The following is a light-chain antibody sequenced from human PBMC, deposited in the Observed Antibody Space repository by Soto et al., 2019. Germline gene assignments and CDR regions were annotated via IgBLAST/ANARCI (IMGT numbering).Light chain of an antibody. CDR3: QQPNSFPLT. J-gene: IGKJ4*01. V-gene: IGKV1-12*01. CDR1: QVISSR. Sequence: DIQMTQSPSSVSASVGDRVTITCRASQVISSRLAWYQQKPGKAPNLLIYAASSLQSGVPSRFSGSGSETDFTLTIGSLQPEDFATYYCQQPNSFPLTFGGGTKVEIK. CDR2: AAS.